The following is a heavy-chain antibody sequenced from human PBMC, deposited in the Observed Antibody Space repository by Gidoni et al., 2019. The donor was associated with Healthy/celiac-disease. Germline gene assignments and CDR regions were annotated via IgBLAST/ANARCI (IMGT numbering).Heavy chain of an antibody. Sequence: RQAPGKGLEWVAVIWYDGSNKYYADSVKGRFTISRDNSKNTLYLQMNSLRAEDTAVYYCARDFLLPSIAVAGTEEGMDVWGQGTTVTVSS. V-gene: IGHV3-33*01. J-gene: IGHJ6*02. CDR2: IWYDGSNK. D-gene: IGHD6-19*01. CDR3: ARDFLLPSIAVAGTEEGMDV.